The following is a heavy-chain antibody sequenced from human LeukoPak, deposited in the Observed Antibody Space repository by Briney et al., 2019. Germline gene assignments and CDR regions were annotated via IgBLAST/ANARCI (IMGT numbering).Heavy chain of an antibody. CDR2: IRSKAYGGTT. Sequence: GGSLRLSCTASGFTFGDYAMSWFRQAPGKGLEWVGFIRSKAYGGTTEYAASVKGRFTISRDDSKSIAYLQMNSLETEDTAVYYCTRGGIVGATTDFDYWGQGTLVTVSS. CDR3: TRGGIVGATTDFDY. D-gene: IGHD1-26*01. J-gene: IGHJ4*02. CDR1: GFTFGDYA. V-gene: IGHV3-49*03.